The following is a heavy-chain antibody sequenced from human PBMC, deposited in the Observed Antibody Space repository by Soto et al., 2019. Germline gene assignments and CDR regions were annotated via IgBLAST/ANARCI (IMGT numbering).Heavy chain of an antibody. CDR1: GFTFSSYG. Sequence: PGGSLRLSCAASGFTFSSYGMHWVRQAPGKGPEWVAVIWYDGSNKYYADSVKGRFTISRDNSKNTLYLQMNSLRAEDTAVYYCASYQSGWYILDYWGQGTLVTVSS. D-gene: IGHD6-19*01. V-gene: IGHV3-33*01. J-gene: IGHJ4*02. CDR3: ASYQSGWYILDY. CDR2: IWYDGSNK.